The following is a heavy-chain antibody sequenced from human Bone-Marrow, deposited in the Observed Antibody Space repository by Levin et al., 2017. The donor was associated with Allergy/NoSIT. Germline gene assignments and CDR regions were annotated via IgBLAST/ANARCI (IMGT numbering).Heavy chain of an antibody. CDR3: AREHYDHIWGTFRYFDS. Sequence: SETLSLTCTISGGSIGRYYWSWLRQPPGKGLEWIGYVFDYGKTDYNPSLESRVTISLDMSKMQFSLRLTSVTAADSAVYYCAREHYDHIWGTFRYFDSWGQGSLVTVS. CDR1: GGSIGRYY. V-gene: IGHV4-59*01. J-gene: IGHJ4*01. D-gene: IGHD3-16*01. CDR2: VFDYGKT.